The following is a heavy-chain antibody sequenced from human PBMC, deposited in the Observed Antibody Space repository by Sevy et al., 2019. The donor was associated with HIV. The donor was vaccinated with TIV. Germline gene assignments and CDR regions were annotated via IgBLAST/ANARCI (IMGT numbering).Heavy chain of an antibody. D-gene: IGHD6-13*01. CDR2: ISFNNGNR. CDR3: ARVVMSSSWPCFDY. CDR1: GYTFTTYA. V-gene: IGHV1-18*01. J-gene: IGHJ4*02. Sequence: ASVKVSCKASGYTFTTYAITWVRQAPGEGLEWMGWISFNNGNRNYAQKVQDRVTMTTDTSTNTAYMELRSLRSDDTAMYYCARVVMSSSWPCFDYWGQGTLVTVSS.